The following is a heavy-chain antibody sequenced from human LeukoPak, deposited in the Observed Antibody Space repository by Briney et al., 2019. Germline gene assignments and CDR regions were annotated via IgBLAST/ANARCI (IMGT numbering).Heavy chain of an antibody. V-gene: IGHV1-2*02. Sequence: ASVKVSCKASGYTFTGNYMHWVRQAPGQGLEWMGWINPRIGGTNYAQKFQGRVTMTRDTSISTAYMELSSLRFDDTALYYCARGSGTSWFDYWGRGTLVTVSS. CDR3: ARGSGTSWFDY. D-gene: IGHD2-2*01. CDR1: GYTFTGNY. CDR2: INPRIGGT. J-gene: IGHJ4*02.